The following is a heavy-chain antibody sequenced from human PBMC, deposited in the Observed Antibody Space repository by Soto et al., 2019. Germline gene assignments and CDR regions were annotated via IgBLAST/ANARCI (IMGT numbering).Heavy chain of an antibody. J-gene: IGHJ2*01. CDR1: GFTFSPYW. Sequence: EVQLVESGGGLVQPGESLRLSCVASGFTFSPYWMTWVRLTPGKGLEWVAIIDPDGSEKDYADSVRGRFTISRDNGKNSLYLHMNIVGADDTAVYYCVRENWYFELWGRGTLVTVSS. CDR3: VRENWYFEL. V-gene: IGHV3-7*04. CDR2: IDPDGSEK.